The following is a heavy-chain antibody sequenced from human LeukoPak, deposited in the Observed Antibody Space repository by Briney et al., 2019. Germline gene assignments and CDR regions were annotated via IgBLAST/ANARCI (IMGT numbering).Heavy chain of an antibody. J-gene: IGHJ6*03. CDR1: GGSFSGYY. V-gene: IGHV4-34*01. Sequence: SETLSLTCAVYGGSFSGYYWSWIRQPPGKGLEWIGEINHSGSTNYNPSLKSRVTISVDTSKNQFSLKLSSVTAADTAVYYCARVRIFWGGYLLHYMDVWGKGTTVTVSS. D-gene: IGHD3-3*01. CDR2: INHSGST. CDR3: ARVRIFWGGYLLHYMDV.